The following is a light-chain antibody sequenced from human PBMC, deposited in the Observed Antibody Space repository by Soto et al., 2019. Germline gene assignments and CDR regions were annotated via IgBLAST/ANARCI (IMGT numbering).Light chain of an antibody. CDR2: TNN. CDR3: AAWDDNLHGPI. J-gene: IGLJ2*01. CDR1: SSNIGSHA. V-gene: IGLV1-44*01. Sequence: QSVLTQPPSVSGTPGQRVTISCSGSSSNIGSHAVNWYQQFPGAAPKFLISTNNLRPSGVPDRFSVSKSGTSAALAISGLQSEDEADYYCAAWDDNLHGPIFGGGTKLTVL.